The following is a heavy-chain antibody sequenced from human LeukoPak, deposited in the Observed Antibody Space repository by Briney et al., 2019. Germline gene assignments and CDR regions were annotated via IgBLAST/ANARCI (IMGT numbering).Heavy chain of an antibody. J-gene: IGHJ2*01. D-gene: IGHD3-22*01. CDR1: GFTFSRYG. CDR2: ISYDGSTE. V-gene: IGHV3-30*18. Sequence: PGGSLRLSCAASGFTFSRYGMNWVRQAPGRGMEWVAVISYDGSTEYYADSVKGRFTISRDNSKNTVYLQMNSLRVEDTAVYYCAKDYDSSGYYITADFDLWGRGTLVTVSS. CDR3: AKDYDSSGYYITADFDL.